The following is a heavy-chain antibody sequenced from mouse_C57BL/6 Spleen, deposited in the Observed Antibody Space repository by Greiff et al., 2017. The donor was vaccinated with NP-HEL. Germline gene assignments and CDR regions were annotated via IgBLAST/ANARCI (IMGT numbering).Heavy chain of an antibody. Sequence: VQLKESGPELVKPGASVKISCKASGYSFTDYNMHWVKQSNGKSLEWIGVITPNYGTTSYNQKFKGKATLTVDQSSSTAYIQLNSLTSEDSAVYYCARSSDRWYFDVWGTGTTVTVSS. CDR1: GYSFTDYN. CDR2: ITPNYGTT. V-gene: IGHV1-39*01. CDR3: ARSSDRWYFDV. J-gene: IGHJ1*03.